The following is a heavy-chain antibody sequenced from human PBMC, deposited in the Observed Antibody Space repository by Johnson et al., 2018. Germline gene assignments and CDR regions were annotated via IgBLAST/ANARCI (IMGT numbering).Heavy chain of an antibody. CDR1: GFPLRTLY. J-gene: IGHJ4*02. CDR2: IYSDGSP. D-gene: IGHD5-18*01. Sequence: EVQLVETGGDLIQPGGSLRLSCVASGFPLRTLYMAWVRLAPGKGLDWVSVIYSDGSPFYADSVKGRFTISIDIYNNLLFLEMNRLRAEDTAVYSCAGGYNYGFFMGPFDKWGQGTLVTVSS. CDR3: AGGYNYGFFMGPFDK. V-gene: IGHV3-53*02.